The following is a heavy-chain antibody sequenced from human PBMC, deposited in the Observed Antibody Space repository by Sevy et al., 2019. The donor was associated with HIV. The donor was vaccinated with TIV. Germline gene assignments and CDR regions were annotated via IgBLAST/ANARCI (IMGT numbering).Heavy chain of an antibody. V-gene: IGHV1-69*10. J-gene: IGHJ6*01. CDR3: ARDLGIAALPPYYYGMDV. D-gene: IGHD6-13*01. Sequence: ASVKGSCKTSGGTFSSYAINWVRQASGQRLEWMGGIIPMFGITNYAQKFQGRVTITEDKSTSTSYMELSSLRSEDTAVYYCARDLGIAALPPYYYGMDVWGQGTKVTVSS. CDR1: GGTFSSYA. CDR2: IIPMFGIT.